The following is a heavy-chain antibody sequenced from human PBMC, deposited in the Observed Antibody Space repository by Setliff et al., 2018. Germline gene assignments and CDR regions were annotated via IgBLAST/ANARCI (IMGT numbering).Heavy chain of an antibody. D-gene: IGHD5-12*01. CDR3: VRGPGPSVVVAMPFDR. CDR2: ISAQDGNT. CDR1: GYSFLSYG. J-gene: IGHJ4*02. V-gene: IGHV1-18*01. Sequence: ASVKVSCKASGYSFLSYGITWVRQAPGQGLEWMGWISAQDGNTIYAQNFQGRVTMTTDTSTSTVYMEVASLRSDDTAVYYCVRGPGPSVVVAMPFDRWGQGTLVTVSS.